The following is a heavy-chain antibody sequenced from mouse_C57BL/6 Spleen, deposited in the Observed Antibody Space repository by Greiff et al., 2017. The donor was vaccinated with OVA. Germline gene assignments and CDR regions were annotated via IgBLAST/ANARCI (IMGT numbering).Heavy chain of an antibody. CDR3: ARWIGAMDY. J-gene: IGHJ4*01. Sequence: EVQLQQSGPELVKPGASVKISCKASGYSFTGYYMNWVKQSPEKSLEWIGEINPSNGGTTYNQKFKAKATLTVDKSSSTAYMQLKSLTSEDSAVYYCARWIGAMDYWGQGTSVTVSS. CDR1: GYSFTGYY. CDR2: INPSNGGT. V-gene: IGHV1-42*01.